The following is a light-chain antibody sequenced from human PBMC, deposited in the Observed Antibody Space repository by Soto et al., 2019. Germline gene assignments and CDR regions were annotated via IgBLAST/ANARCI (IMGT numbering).Light chain of an antibody. V-gene: IGLV2-23*01. J-gene: IGLJ3*02. CDR2: EGT. CDR1: SSDVGKFNF. CDR3: CSYAGRTNYL. Sequence: QSALTQPASVSGSPGQSITISCTGTSSDVGKFNFVSWYQQHPGKAPKFIIYEGTKRPSGVSNRFSGSKSGNTASLTISGLQPEDEAEYFCCSYAGRTNYLFGNGTKLTV.